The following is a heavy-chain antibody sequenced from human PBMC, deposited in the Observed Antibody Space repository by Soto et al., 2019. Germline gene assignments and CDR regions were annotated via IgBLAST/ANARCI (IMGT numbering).Heavy chain of an antibody. V-gene: IGHV1-69*12. Sequence: QVQLVQSGAEVKKPESSVKVSCKAPGGTFSTYAISWVRQAPGQGLEWMGGIIPMFGTANYAQRFQDRVTITADESTNTVYMELSRLRSEDTAVYFCASGIQLWLRRINNGYSGWGQGTLVNVSS. CDR1: GGTFSTYA. CDR2: IIPMFGTA. J-gene: IGHJ4*02. CDR3: ASGIQLWLRRINNGYSG. D-gene: IGHD5-18*01.